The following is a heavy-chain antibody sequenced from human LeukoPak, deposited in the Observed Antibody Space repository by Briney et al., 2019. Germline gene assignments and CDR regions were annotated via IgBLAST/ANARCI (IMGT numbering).Heavy chain of an antibody. Sequence: PGGSLRLSCAASGFTFSSYGMHWVRQAPGKGLEWVAVISYDGSNKYYADSVKGRFTISRDNSKNTLYLQMNSLRAEDTAVYYCAKDSGVQRWEPLYYFDYWGQGTLVTVSS. J-gene: IGHJ4*02. CDR1: GFTFSSYG. CDR2: ISYDGSNK. CDR3: AKDSGVQRWEPLYYFDY. D-gene: IGHD1-26*01. V-gene: IGHV3-30*18.